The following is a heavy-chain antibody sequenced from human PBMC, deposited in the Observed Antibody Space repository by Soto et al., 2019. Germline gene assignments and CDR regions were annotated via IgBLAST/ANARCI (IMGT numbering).Heavy chain of an antibody. V-gene: IGHV4-59*08. CDR2: IYYSGST. D-gene: IGHD4-17*01. J-gene: IGHJ4*02. CDR3: ARRSNYGDSNYFDY. Sequence: SETPSPTRPFSGGSIRSYYWSWVPQPPGKGLEWIGYIYYSGSTNYNPSLKSRVTISVDTSKNQFSLKLSSVTAADTAVYYCARRSNYGDSNYFDYWGQGTLVTVSS. CDR1: GGSIRSYY.